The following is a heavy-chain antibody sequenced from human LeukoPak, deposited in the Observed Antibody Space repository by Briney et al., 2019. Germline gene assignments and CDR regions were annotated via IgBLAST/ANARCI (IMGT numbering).Heavy chain of an antibody. J-gene: IGHJ4*02. CDR1: GYTFTSYG. CDR3: ARDPGFWYYGSGSYYPFDY. V-gene: IGHV1-18*01. CDR2: ISAYNGNT. D-gene: IGHD3-10*01. Sequence: ASVEVSCKASGYTFTSYGISWVRQAPGQGLEWMGWISAYNGNTNYAQKLQGRVTMTTDTSTSTAYMELRSLRSDDTAVYYCARDPGFWYYGSGSYYPFDYWGQGTLVTVSS.